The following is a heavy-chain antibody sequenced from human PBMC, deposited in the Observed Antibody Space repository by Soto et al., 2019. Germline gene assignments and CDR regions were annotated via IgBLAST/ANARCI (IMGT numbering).Heavy chain of an antibody. CDR3: AADLTLTYDFWSGCSRGYGMDV. J-gene: IGHJ6*02. D-gene: IGHD3-3*01. CDR1: GFTFTSSA. Sequence: GASVKVSCKASGFTFTSSAVQWVRQARGQRLEWIGWIVVGSGNTNYAQKFQERVTITRDMSTSTAYMELSSLRSEDTAVYYCAADLTLTYDFWSGCSRGYGMDVWGQGTTVTVSS. V-gene: IGHV1-58*01. CDR2: IVVGSGNT.